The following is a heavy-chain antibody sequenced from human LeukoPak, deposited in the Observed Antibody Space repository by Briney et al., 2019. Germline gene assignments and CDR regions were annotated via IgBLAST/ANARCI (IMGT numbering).Heavy chain of an antibody. V-gene: IGHV4-4*08. CDR3: ARGGWPRYYFDY. CDR1: GGSISGSY. D-gene: IGHD5-24*01. Sequence: RTSETLSLTCTVSGGSISGSYWSWIRQPPGKGLEWIAYMYTSGSTNYNPSLKSRVTMSVDTSKNQFSLKLSSVTAADTAVYYCARGGWPRYYFDYWGQGTLVTVSS. J-gene: IGHJ4*02. CDR2: MYTSGST.